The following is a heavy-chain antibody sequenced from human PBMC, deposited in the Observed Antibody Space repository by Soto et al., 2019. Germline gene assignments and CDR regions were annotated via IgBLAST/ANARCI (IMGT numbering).Heavy chain of an antibody. Sequence: QVQLVESGGGVVQPGRSLRLSCAASGFTFSSYGMHWVRQAPGKGLEWVAVISYDGSNKYYADSVKGRFTISRDNSKNTPYLQMNSLRAEDTAVYYCAKDRYRHTPYYEFWSGYYDFDYWGQGTLVTFSS. J-gene: IGHJ4*02. D-gene: IGHD3-3*01. CDR1: GFTFSSYG. V-gene: IGHV3-30*18. CDR2: ISYDGSNK. CDR3: AKDRYRHTPYYEFWSGYYDFDY.